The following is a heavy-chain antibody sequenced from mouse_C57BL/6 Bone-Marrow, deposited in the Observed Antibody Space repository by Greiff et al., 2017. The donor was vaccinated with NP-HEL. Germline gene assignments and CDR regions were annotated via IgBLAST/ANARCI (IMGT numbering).Heavy chain of an antibody. Sequence: QVQLQQSGPGLVAPSQSLSITCTVSGFSLTSYGVDWVRQSPGKGLEWLGVIWGVGSTNYNSALKSRLSISKDNSKSQVFLKMNSLQTDDTAMYYCASDVGDWYFDVWGTGTTVTVSS. J-gene: IGHJ1*03. CDR3: ASDVGDWYFDV. V-gene: IGHV2-6*01. CDR1: GFSLTSYG. CDR2: IWGVGST. D-gene: IGHD4-1*01.